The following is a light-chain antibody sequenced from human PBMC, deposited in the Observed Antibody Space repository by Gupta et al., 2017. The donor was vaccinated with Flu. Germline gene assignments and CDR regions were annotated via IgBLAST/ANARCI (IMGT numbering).Light chain of an antibody. CDR1: QTSVVD. J-gene: IGKJ5*01. V-gene: IGKV3-15*01. CDR2: DAS. Sequence: EGVTRACRASQTSVVDLAGDQQKPGQAPRPLIYDASCRATGVPARFSAGGSGTEFTLTISSLQSEDVAVYYCQQFRQWPFTFGQGTRLDIK. CDR3: QQFRQWPFT.